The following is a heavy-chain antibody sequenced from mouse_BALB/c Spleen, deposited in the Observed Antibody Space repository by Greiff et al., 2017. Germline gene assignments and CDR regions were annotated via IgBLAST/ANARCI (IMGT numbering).Heavy chain of an antibody. D-gene: IGHD1-1*01. CDR1: GFTFSDYY. CDR3: ARGSSTTVVATDY. V-gene: IGHV5-4*02. CDR2: ISDGGSYT. J-gene: IGHJ2*01. Sequence: EVMLVESGGGLVKPGGSLKLSCAASGFTFSDYYMYWVRQTPEKRLEWVATISDGGSYTYYPDSVKGRFTISRDNAKNNLYLQMSSLKSEDTAMYYCARGSSTTVVATDYWGQGTTLTVSS.